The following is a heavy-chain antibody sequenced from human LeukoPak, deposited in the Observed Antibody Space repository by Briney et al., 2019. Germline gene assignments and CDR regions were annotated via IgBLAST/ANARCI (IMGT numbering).Heavy chain of an antibody. CDR3: ARDLRRRVTAIGYGPREYYYYMDV. CDR2: TYTSGST. CDR1: GGSISSYS. Sequence: PSETLSLTCTVSGGSISSYSWSWIRQPAVKGLEWIGRTYTSGSTKYNPSLKSRVTMSVDTSKNQFSLKLSSVTAADTAVYYCARDLRRRVTAIGYGPREYYYYMDVWGKGTTVTISS. D-gene: IGHD2-21*02. J-gene: IGHJ6*03. V-gene: IGHV4-4*07.